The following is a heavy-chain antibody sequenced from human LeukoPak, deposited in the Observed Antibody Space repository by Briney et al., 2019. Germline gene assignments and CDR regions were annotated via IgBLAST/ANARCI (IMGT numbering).Heavy chain of an antibody. D-gene: IGHD1-14*01. CDR3: ARTGATRGYFDY. CDR1: GLIFSSNS. V-gene: IGHV3-21*01. Sequence: GGSLRLSCAISGLIFSSNSMNWVRQAPGKGLEWVSSISSSSSYIYYADSVKGRFTISRDNAKNSLYLQMNSLRAEDTAVYYCARTGATRGYFDYWGQGTLVTVSS. J-gene: IGHJ4*02. CDR2: ISSSSSYI.